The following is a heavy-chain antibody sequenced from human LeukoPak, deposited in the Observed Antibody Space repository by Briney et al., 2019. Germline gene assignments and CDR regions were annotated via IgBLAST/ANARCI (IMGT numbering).Heavy chain of an antibody. J-gene: IGHJ4*02. V-gene: IGHV3-23*01. CDR3: AKDGGSSGWYGGY. D-gene: IGHD6-19*01. Sequence: GGSLSLSCAVSGFTFSRYAMSWVRQAPGKGVEWVSAISGSGGSTYYANSVKGRFTIYRDNSKNTLYLQMNRLRAEDTAVYYCAKDGGSSGWYGGYWGQGTLVTVSS. CDR1: GFTFSRYA. CDR2: ISGSGGST.